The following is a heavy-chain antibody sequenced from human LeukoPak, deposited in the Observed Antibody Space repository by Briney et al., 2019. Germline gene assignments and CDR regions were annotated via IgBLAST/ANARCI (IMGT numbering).Heavy chain of an antibody. D-gene: IGHD3-10*01. J-gene: IGHJ6*02. CDR1: GFTFDDYA. Sequence: GGSLRLSCAASGFTFDDYAMHWVRQAPGKGLEWVSGISWNSGSIGYADSVKGRFTISRDNAKNSLYLQMNSLRAEDTALYYCATDYGSGSPDYYYYGMDVWGQGTTVTVSS. V-gene: IGHV3-9*01. CDR2: ISWNSGSI. CDR3: ATDYGSGSPDYYYYGMDV.